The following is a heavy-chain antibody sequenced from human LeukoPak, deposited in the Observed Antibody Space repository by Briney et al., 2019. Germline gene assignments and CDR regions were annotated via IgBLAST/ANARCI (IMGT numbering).Heavy chain of an antibody. CDR2: ISSSSSYI. J-gene: IGHJ4*02. D-gene: IGHD3-3*01. CDR3: ARDRRDFWSGFHDY. CDR1: GFTFSSYS. Sequence: PGGSLRLSCAASGFTFSSYSMNWVRQAPGKGLEWVSSISSSSSYIYYADSVKGRFTISRDNAKNSLYLQMNSLRAEDTAVYYCARDRRDFWSGFHDYWGQGTLVTVSS. V-gene: IGHV3-21*01.